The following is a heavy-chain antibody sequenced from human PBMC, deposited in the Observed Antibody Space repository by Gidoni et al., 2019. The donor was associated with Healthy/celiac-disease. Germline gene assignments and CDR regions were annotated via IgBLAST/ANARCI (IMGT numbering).Heavy chain of an antibody. Sequence: QVQLVESGGCVVQPGRSLRLSCAASVFTFSSSGMHWVRQAPGKGMEWVAVIWYDGSNKYYADSVKGRFTISRDNSKNTLYLQMNSLRAEDTAAYYCARDFEVIGWFGELSYGMDVWGQGTTVTVSS. J-gene: IGHJ6*02. CDR2: IWYDGSNK. CDR1: VFTFSSSG. CDR3: ARDFEVIGWFGELSYGMDV. D-gene: IGHD3-10*01. V-gene: IGHV3-33*01.